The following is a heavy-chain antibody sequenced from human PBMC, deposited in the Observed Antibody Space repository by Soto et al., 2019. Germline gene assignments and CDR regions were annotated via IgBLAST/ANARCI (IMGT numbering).Heavy chain of an antibody. CDR1: GGSISSSSYY. V-gene: IGHV4-39*01. D-gene: IGHD3-9*01. CDR3: ARNLRYFDWLLAVEGMDV. J-gene: IGHJ6*02. CDR2: IYYSGST. Sequence: QLQLQESGPGLVKPSETLSLTCTVSGGSISSSSYYWGWIRQPPGKGLEWIGSIYYSGSTYYNPSLKSRVTISVDTSKYQFSLKLSSVTAADTAVYYCARNLRYFDWLLAVEGMDVWGQGTTVTVSS.